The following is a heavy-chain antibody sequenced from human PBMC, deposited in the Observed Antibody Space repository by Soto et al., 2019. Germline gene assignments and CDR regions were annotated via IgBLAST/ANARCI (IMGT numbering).Heavy chain of an antibody. J-gene: IGHJ3*02. Sequence: QAGGSLRLSCTASGFTFGDYAMSWVRQAPGKGLEWVGFIRSKAYGGTTEYAASVKGRFTISRDDSKSIAYLQMNSLKTEDTAVYYCTRDYDSSGYYSGAFDIWGQGTMVTVSS. D-gene: IGHD3-22*01. V-gene: IGHV3-49*04. CDR2: IRSKAYGGTT. CDR1: GFTFGDYA. CDR3: TRDYDSSGYYSGAFDI.